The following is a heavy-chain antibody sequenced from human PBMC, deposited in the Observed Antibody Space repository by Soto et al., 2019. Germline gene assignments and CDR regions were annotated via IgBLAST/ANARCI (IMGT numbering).Heavy chain of an antibody. V-gene: IGHV4-59*08. CDR1: AGSTSCYY. J-gene: IGHJ4*02. Sequence: SEALRHRRTGSAGSTSCYYWSWIRQPPGKGLEWIGYIYYSGSTNYNPSLKSRVTISVDTSKNQFSLKLSSVTAADTAVYYCARNHDSWGQGTLVTVS. CDR2: IYYSGST. CDR3: ARNHDS.